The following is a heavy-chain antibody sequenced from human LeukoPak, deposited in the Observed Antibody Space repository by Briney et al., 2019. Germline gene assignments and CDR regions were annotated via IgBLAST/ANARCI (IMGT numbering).Heavy chain of an antibody. D-gene: IGHD4-11*01. J-gene: IGHJ4*02. Sequence: SETLSLTCTVSGDSISSGGYYWSWIRQHPGKGLEWIGHIYYSGSTYYNPSLKSRVTISVDTSKNQFSLKLSSVTAADTAVYYCARDKTDYGNYYFDYWGQGTLVTVSS. CDR2: IYYSGST. V-gene: IGHV4-31*03. CDR1: GDSISSGGYY. CDR3: ARDKTDYGNYYFDY.